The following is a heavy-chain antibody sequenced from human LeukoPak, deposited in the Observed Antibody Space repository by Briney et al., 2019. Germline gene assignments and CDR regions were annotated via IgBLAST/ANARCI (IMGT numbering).Heavy chain of an antibody. V-gene: IGHV1-18*01. Sequence: ASVKVSCKASGYTFTSYGISWVRQAPGQGLEWMGWISAYNGNTNYAQKLQGRVTMTTDTSTSTAYMELRSLRSDDTAAYYCARDLTTRSRGLTDYWGQGTLVTVSS. CDR3: ARDLTTRSRGLTDY. J-gene: IGHJ4*02. CDR1: GYTFTSYG. D-gene: IGHD6-19*01. CDR2: ISAYNGNT.